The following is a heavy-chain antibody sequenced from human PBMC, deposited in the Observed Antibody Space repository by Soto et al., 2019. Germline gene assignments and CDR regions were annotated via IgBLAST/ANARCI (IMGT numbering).Heavy chain of an antibody. Sequence: QVQLVQSGAEVKKPGSSVKVSCKASGGTFSSYTISWVRQAPGQGLEWMGRIIPILGIANYAQKFQGRVTITADKSTSTAYMELSSLRSEDTAVYYCARGRVDTAMARTYYYYGMDVWGQGTTVTVSS. V-gene: IGHV1-69*02. CDR2: IIPILGIA. CDR3: ARGRVDTAMARTYYYYGMDV. D-gene: IGHD5-18*01. CDR1: GGTFSSYT. J-gene: IGHJ6*02.